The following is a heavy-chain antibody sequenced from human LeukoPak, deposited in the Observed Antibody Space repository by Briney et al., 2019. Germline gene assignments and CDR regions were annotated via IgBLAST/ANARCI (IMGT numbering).Heavy chain of an antibody. CDR2: IIPILGIA. D-gene: IGHD3-10*01. V-gene: IGHV1-69*04. CDR1: GGTFSSYA. CDR3: VYGGSGSYYNGD. J-gene: IGHJ4*02. Sequence: GASVKVSCKASGGTFSSYAISWVRQAPGQGLEWMGRIIPILGIANYAQKFQGRVTITADKSTSTAYMELSSLRSEDTAVYYCVYGGSGSYYNGDWGQGTLVTVSS.